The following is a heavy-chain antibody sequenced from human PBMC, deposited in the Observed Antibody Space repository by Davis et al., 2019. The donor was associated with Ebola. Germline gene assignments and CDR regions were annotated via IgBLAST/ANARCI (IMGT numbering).Heavy chain of an antibody. CDR2: IKQDGSEK. CDR1: GFTFSSYW. Sequence: GESLKISCAASGFTFSSYWMSWVRQAPGKGLEWVANIKQDGSEKYYVDSVKGRFTISRDNAKNSLYLQMNSLRAEDTAVYYCARGGVTIFGVVPSYYYYGMDVWGQGTTVTVSS. D-gene: IGHD3-3*01. V-gene: IGHV3-7*01. CDR3: ARGGVTIFGVVPSYYYYGMDV. J-gene: IGHJ6*02.